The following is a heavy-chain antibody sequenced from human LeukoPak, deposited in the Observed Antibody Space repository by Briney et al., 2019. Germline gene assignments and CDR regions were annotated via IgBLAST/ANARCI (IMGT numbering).Heavy chain of an antibody. J-gene: IGHJ4*02. CDR3: AQWHTVDY. V-gene: IGHV3-23*01. CDR1: GFTFSSAP. Sequence: GGSLRLSCAASGFTFSSAPMSWGRHAPGKGLEWVSVIGGSGGNTNYADSVRGRFTISRDNSKNTLYLQMNSLRAEDTAVYYCAQWHTVDYWGQGTLVTVSS. CDR2: IGGSGGNT. D-gene: IGHD2-8*01.